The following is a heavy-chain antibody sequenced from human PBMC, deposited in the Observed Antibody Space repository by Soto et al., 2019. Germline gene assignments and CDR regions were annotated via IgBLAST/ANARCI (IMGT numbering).Heavy chain of an antibody. CDR1: GGTFSSYA. D-gene: IGHD2-15*01. Sequence: QVQLVQSGAEVKKPGSSVKVSCKASGGTFSSYAISWVRQAPGQGLEWMGGIIPIFGTADYAQKFQGRGTIAADASTSTAYMELSSLRSEDTAVYYCASVETQRYYYGMDVWGQGTTVTVSS. CDR3: ASVETQRYYYGMDV. V-gene: IGHV1-69*12. CDR2: IIPIFGTA. J-gene: IGHJ6*02.